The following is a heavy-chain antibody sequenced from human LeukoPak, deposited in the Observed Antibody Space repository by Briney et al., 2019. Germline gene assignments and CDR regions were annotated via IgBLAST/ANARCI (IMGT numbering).Heavy chain of an antibody. CDR2: ISGSGGST. Sequence: GGSLRLSCAASGFTFSSYAMSWVRQAPGKGLEWVSAISGSGGSTYYADSVKGRFTISRDNAKNSLYLQMNSLRAEDTAVYYCAGGLGYCSGGSCIQDFDYWGQGTLVTVSS. CDR3: AGGLGYCSGGSCIQDFDY. D-gene: IGHD2-15*01. J-gene: IGHJ4*02. V-gene: IGHV3-23*01. CDR1: GFTFSSYA.